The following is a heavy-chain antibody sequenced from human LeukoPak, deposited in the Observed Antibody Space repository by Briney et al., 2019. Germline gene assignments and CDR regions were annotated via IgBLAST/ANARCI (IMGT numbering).Heavy chain of an antibody. CDR1: GGSFRGYY. CDR2: INHSGST. D-gene: IGHD3-3*01. Sequence: SETLSLTCAVYGGSFRGYYWSWIRQPPGKGLEWIGEINHSGSTNYNPSLKSRVTISVDTSKNQFSLKLSSVTAADTAVYYCARQASGFYRWGFDYWGQGTLVTVSS. V-gene: IGHV4-34*01. CDR3: ARQASGFYRWGFDY. J-gene: IGHJ4*02.